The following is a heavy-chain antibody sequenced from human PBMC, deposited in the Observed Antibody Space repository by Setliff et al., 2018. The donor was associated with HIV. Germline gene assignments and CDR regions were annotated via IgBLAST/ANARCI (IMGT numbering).Heavy chain of an antibody. CDR2: INYSGDT. J-gene: IGHJ5*02. V-gene: IGHV4-34*01. Sequence: SETLSLTCAVYGGSFPAYYWNWVRQPPGKGLEWIGEINYSGDTTYNPSLKSRVNMFIDTSKKQLSLKVASVTAADTAVYYCVRQHGDYAFGPWGQGTLVTVSS. D-gene: IGHD4-17*01. CDR1: GGSFPAYY. CDR3: VRQHGDYAFGP.